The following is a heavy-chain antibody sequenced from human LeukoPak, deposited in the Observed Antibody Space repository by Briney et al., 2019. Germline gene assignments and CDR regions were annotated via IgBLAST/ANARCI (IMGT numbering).Heavy chain of an antibody. D-gene: IGHD2-15*01. J-gene: IGHJ5*02. Sequence: GGSLRLSCADSGLTFRNYWMHWVRQAPGKGLVWVARINSDGSSTSYADSVKGRFTISRNNAKNTLYLQMNSLRAEDTAVYYCARGGYCSGGSCYRIDPWGQGTLVTVSS. CDR1: GLTFRNYW. CDR3: ARGGYCSGGSCYRIDP. CDR2: INSDGSST. V-gene: IGHV3-74*01.